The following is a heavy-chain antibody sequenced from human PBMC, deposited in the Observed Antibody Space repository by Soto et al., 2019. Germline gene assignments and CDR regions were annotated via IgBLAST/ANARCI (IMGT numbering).Heavy chain of an antibody. CDR1: GGSFSGYY. Sequence: SETLSLTCAVYGGSFSGYYWSWIRQPPGKGLEWIGEINHSGSTNYNPSLKSRVTISVDTSKNQFSLKLSSVAAADTAVYYCARSIAESGIDYWGQGTLVTVSS. D-gene: IGHD6-13*01. CDR2: INHSGST. V-gene: IGHV4-34*01. J-gene: IGHJ4*02. CDR3: ARSIAESGIDY.